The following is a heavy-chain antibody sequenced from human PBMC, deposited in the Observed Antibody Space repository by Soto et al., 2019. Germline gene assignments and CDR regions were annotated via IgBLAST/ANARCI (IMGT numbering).Heavy chain of an antibody. CDR2: IYYSGST. D-gene: IGHD6-19*01. Sequence: PSETLSLTCTVSGDSISSSGFYWGWIRQPPGKGLEWIGSIYYSGSTYYNPSHKSRVTISIDTSQNQFSLKLRSVTAADTAVYYCARREQWLAGCFDYWGQGTLVTVSS. V-gene: IGHV4-39*01. J-gene: IGHJ4*02. CDR3: ARREQWLAGCFDY. CDR1: GDSISSSGFY.